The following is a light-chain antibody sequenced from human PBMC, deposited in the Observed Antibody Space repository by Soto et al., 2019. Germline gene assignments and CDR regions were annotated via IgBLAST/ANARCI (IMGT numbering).Light chain of an antibody. V-gene: IGLV2-14*01. J-gene: IGLJ2*01. CDR1: SSDVGGYNY. Sequence: QSALTQPASVSGSPGQSITISCTGTSSDVGGYNYVSWYQQHPGKAPKLMIYDVSNRPSGVSNRFSRTKSGNTSSPTTAVLKAADEADYSRGSYTSSSTHVVFGGGTKLTVL. CDR3: GSYTSSSTHVV. CDR2: DVS.